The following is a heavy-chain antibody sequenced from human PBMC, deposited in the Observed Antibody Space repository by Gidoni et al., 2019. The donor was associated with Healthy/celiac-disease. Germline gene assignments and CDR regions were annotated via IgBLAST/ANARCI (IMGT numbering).Heavy chain of an antibody. CDR3: AREYYYDSSGYYFDY. D-gene: IGHD3-22*01. V-gene: IGHV4-59*01. J-gene: IGHJ4*02. CDR1: GGSISSYY. CDR2: IYYSGST. Sequence: QVQLQESGPGLVKPSETLSLTCTVPGGSISSYYWSWIRQPPGKGLEWIGYIYYSGSTNYNPSLKSRVTISVDTSKNQFSLKLSSVTAADTAVYYCAREYYYDSSGYYFDYWGQGTLVTVSS.